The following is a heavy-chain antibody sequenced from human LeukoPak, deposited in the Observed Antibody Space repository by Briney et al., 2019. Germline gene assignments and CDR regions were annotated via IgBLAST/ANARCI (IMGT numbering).Heavy chain of an antibody. CDR2: IYYSGST. CDR1: GYSISSGYY. J-gene: IGHJ6*03. Sequence: SETLSLTCTVSGYSISSGYYWGWIRQPPGKGLEWIGYIYYSGSTNYNPSLKSRVTISVDTSKNQFSLKLSSVTAADTAVYYCARGWYYDSSGYRAYYYYYYMDVWGKGTTVTVSS. D-gene: IGHD3-22*01. V-gene: IGHV4-61*01. CDR3: ARGWYYDSSGYRAYYYYYYMDV.